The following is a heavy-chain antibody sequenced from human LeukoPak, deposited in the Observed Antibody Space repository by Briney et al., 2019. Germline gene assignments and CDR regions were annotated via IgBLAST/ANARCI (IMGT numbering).Heavy chain of an antibody. CDR3: ARRPRPRNSGSYDGPSGLDY. Sequence: PSETLSLTCAVYVGSFSGYYWSWIRQPPGKGLEWIGEIDHSGSTNYNSSLKSRVTLSVDTSKNQFSLKVTSVTAADTSIYYCARRPRPRNSGSYDGPSGLDYWGQGTLVTVSS. CDR1: VGSFSGYY. CDR2: IDHSGST. V-gene: IGHV4-34*01. J-gene: IGHJ4*02. D-gene: IGHD1-26*01.